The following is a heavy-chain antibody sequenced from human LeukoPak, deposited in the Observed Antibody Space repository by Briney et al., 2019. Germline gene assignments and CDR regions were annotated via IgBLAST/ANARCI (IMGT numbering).Heavy chain of an antibody. D-gene: IGHD1-26*01. CDR1: GYSISSGYY. V-gene: IGHV4-38-2*01. Sequence: PSETLSLTCAVSGYSISSGYYWGWIRQPPGKGLEWIGSIYHSGSTYYNPSLKSRVTISVDTSKNQFSLKLSSVTAADRAVYYCARQGGDYFDYWGQGTLVTVSS. J-gene: IGHJ4*02. CDR3: ARQGGDYFDY. CDR2: IYHSGST.